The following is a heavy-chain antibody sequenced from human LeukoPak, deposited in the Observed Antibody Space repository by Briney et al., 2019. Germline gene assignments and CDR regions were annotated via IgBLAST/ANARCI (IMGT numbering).Heavy chain of an antibody. CDR2: IYHSGST. D-gene: IGHD3-22*01. CDR3: AREYDYYDSSGYMIDY. J-gene: IGHJ4*02. CDR1: GYSISSGYY. Sequence: SETLSLTCTVSGYSISSGYYWGWIRQPPGKGLELIGSIYHSGSTYYSPSLKSRVTISVDTSKNQFSLKLSSVTAADTAVYYCAREYDYYDSSGYMIDYWGQGTLVTVSS. V-gene: IGHV4-38-2*02.